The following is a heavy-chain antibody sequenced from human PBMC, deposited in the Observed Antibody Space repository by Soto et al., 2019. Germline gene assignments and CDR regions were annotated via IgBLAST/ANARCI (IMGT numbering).Heavy chain of an antibody. D-gene: IGHD5-18*01. CDR1: GYTFTNYW. J-gene: IGHJ4*02. CDR2: INPSDSDT. CDR3: ARPRGYGYGCEY. Sequence: EVQLVQSGAEVKQPGESLKISCQGSGYTFTNYWIGWMRQMTGKGLEWMGGINPSDSDTRYSPSFRGQGTISVGKCITSVYLRGSSLKASDTAMYYCARPRGYGYGCEYWGQGTLVNVSS. V-gene: IGHV5-51*01.